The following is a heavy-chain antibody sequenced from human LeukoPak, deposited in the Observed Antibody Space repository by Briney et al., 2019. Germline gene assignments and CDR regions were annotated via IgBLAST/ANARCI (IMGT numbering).Heavy chain of an antibody. V-gene: IGHV4-34*01. CDR1: DGSFSGYY. D-gene: IGHD5-24*01. Sequence: SETLSLTCAVYDGSFSGYYWSWIRQSPGKGLEWIGEINHSGSTNCNPSLKSRVTISTDTSKNQFSLKLSSLTAADTAVYYCARRLSRRDGYNYGHWGQGTLVTVSS. CDR3: ARRLSRRDGYNYGH. J-gene: IGHJ4*02. CDR2: INHSGST.